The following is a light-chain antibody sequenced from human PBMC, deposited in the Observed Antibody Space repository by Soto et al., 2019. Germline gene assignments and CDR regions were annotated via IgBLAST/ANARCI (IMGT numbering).Light chain of an antibody. CDR2: DVS. CDR1: SSDLGGYNY. Sequence: QSALTQPASVSGSPGQSITISCTGTSSDLGGYNYVSWYPQHPGKALKLMIYDVSNRPSGVSNRFSGSKSGNTASLTISGLQAEDEADYYCSSYTSSSTLVVFGGGTKLTVL. V-gene: IGLV2-14*01. J-gene: IGLJ2*01. CDR3: SSYTSSSTLVV.